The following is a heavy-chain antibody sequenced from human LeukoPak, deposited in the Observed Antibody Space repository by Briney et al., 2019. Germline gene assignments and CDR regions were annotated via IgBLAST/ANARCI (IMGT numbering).Heavy chain of an antibody. CDR2: RYRGGPT. CDR1: GLTVSSNY. CDR3: ARDSYVNSEAVRWFDP. D-gene: IGHD4-23*01. J-gene: IGHJ5*02. V-gene: IGHV3-66*01. Sequence: GGSLRLSCAASGLTVSSNYMSWVRQAPGKGLEWVSVRYRGGPTYYADSVKGRFTISRDNSKNTLYLQMNSLRDEDTAVYYCARDSYVNSEAVRWFDPWGQGTLVTVSS.